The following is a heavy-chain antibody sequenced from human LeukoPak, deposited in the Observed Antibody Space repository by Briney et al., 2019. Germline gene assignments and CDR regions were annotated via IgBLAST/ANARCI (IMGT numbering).Heavy chain of an antibody. CDR1: GGSISSGSYY. CDR2: IYTSGST. CDR3: ARGVVAAPDTVDY. Sequence: SETLSLTCTVSGGSISSGSYYWSWIRQPAGKGLEWIGRIYTSGSTNYNPSLKSRVTISVDTSKSQFSLKLSSVTGADTAVYYCARGVVAAPDTVDYWGQGTLVTVSS. J-gene: IGHJ4*02. V-gene: IGHV4-61*02. D-gene: IGHD6-13*01.